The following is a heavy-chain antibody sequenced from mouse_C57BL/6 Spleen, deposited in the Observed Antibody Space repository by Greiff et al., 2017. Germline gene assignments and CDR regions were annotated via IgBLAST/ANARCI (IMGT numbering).Heavy chain of an antibody. V-gene: IGHV1-52*01. Sequence: QVQLQQSGAELVRPGSSVKLSCKASGYTFTSYWMHWVKQRPIQGLEWIGNIDPSDSESHYNQKFKDKATLTVDKSSSTAYMQLSSLTSEDSAVYYCARGYYDYSYYAMDYWGQGTSVTVSS. CDR3: ARGYYDYSYYAMDY. CDR1: GYTFTSYW. CDR2: IDPSDSES. D-gene: IGHD2-4*01. J-gene: IGHJ4*01.